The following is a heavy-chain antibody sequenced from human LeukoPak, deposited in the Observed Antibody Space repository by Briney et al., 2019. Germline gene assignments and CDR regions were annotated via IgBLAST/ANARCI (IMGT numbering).Heavy chain of an antibody. Sequence: GRSLRLSCAASGFTFSSYAMHWVRQAPGKGLEWVAFIRYHGSDKYYADSVRGRFTISRDNSENMLYLQMNSLRAEDTAVYYCASNDILTGYYSTPLHYFDYWGQEPWSPSPQ. CDR2: IRYHGSDK. D-gene: IGHD3-9*01. V-gene: IGHV3-30*04. J-gene: IGHJ4*01. CDR3: ASNDILTGYYSTPLHYFDY. CDR1: GFTFSSYA.